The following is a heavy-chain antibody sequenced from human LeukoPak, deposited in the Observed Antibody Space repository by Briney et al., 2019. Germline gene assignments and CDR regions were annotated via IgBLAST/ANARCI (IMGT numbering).Heavy chain of an antibody. V-gene: IGHV1-69*13. J-gene: IGHJ4*02. CDR3: ARSQAYCGGDCYLDY. CDR2: IIPIFGTA. Sequence: WASVKVSCKASGGTFSSYAVSWVRQAPGQGLEWMGGIIPIFGTANYAQKFQGRVTITADESTSTAYMELSSLRSEDTAVYYCARSQAYCGGDCYLDYWGQGTLVTVSS. D-gene: IGHD2-21*02. CDR1: GGTFSSYA.